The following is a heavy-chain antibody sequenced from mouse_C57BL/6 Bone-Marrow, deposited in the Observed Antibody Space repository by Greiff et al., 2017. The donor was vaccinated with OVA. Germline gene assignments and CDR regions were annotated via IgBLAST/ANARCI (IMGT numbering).Heavy chain of an antibody. CDR1: GFTFSSYA. CDR3: ARALPTADAMDY. Sequence: EVQGVESGGGLVKPGGSLKLSCAASGFTFSSYAKSWVRQTPEKRLEWVATISDGGSYTYYPDNVKGRFTISRDNAKNNLYLQMSHLKSEDTAMYYCARALPTADAMDYWGQGTSVTVSS. J-gene: IGHJ4*01. CDR2: ISDGGSYT. V-gene: IGHV5-4*01. D-gene: IGHD3-2*01.